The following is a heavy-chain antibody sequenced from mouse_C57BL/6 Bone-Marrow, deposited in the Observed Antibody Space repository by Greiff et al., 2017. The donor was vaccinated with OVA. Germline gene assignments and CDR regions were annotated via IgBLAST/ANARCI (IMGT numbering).Heavy chain of an antibody. J-gene: IGHJ3*01. CDR1: GFTFSSYA. CDR3: TRGGYYYSKFWFAY. CDR2: ISSGGDYI. D-gene: IGHD2-5*01. V-gene: IGHV5-9-1*02. Sequence: EVQRVESGEGLVKPGGSLTLSCAASGFTFSSYAMYWVRQTPEKRLEWVAYISSGGDYIYYAETVKGRFTISRDNARNTLNLKISCLKSECTAMYYFTRGGYYYSKFWFAYWGKGTLVTVSA.